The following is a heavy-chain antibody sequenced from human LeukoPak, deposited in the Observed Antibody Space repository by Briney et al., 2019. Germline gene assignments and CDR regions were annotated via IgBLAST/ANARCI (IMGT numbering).Heavy chain of an antibody. V-gene: IGHV5-51*01. J-gene: IGHJ6*03. CDR3: ARHSSSWPSYYYYYYMDV. CDR2: IYPGDSDT. D-gene: IGHD6-13*01. Sequence: GGSLRLSCAASGVTFSGYPLSWVRQAPGKGLEWMGIIYPGDSDTRYSPSFQGQVTISADKSISTAYLQWSSLKASDTAMYYCARHSSSWPSYYYYYYMDVWGKGTTVTVSS. CDR1: GVTFSGYP.